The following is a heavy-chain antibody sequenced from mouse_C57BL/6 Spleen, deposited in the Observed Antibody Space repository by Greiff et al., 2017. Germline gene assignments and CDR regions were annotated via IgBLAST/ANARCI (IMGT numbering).Heavy chain of an antibody. J-gene: IGHJ2*01. Sequence: VQLQQSGPGLVKPSQSLSLTCSVTGYSITSGYYWNWIRQFPGNKLEWMGYISYDGSNNYNPSLKNRISITRDTSKNQFFLKLNSVTTEDTATYYCATRGLYYYFDYWGQGTTLTVSS. CDR1: GYSITSGYY. CDR3: ATRGLYYYFDY. D-gene: IGHD2-12*01. CDR2: ISYDGSN. V-gene: IGHV3-6*01.